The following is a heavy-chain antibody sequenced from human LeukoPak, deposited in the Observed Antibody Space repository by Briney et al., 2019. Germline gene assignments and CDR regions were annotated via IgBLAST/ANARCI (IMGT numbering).Heavy chain of an antibody. J-gene: IGHJ4*02. Sequence: GGSLRLSCAASGFTFSSSGMNWVRQAPGKGLEWVSYISGSGSTIYYADSVKGRFTISRDNAKDSLYLQMNSLRAEDTAVYYCARVRSGYSHENYFDYWGQGTLVTVSS. V-gene: IGHV3-48*04. CDR2: ISGSGSTI. CDR1: GFTFSSSG. D-gene: IGHD5-18*01. CDR3: ARVRSGYSHENYFDY.